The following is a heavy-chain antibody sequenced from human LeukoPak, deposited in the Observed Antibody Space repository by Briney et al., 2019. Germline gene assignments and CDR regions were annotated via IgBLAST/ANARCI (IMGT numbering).Heavy chain of an antibody. Sequence: SVKVPCKASGGTFSSYAISWVRQAPGQGLEWMGGIIPIFGTANYAQKFQGRVTITTDESTSTAYMELSSLRSEDTAVYYCAREDDSSSGAFDIWGQGTMVTVSS. V-gene: IGHV1-69*05. J-gene: IGHJ3*02. D-gene: IGHD3-22*01. CDR1: GGTFSSYA. CDR3: AREDDSSSGAFDI. CDR2: IIPIFGTA.